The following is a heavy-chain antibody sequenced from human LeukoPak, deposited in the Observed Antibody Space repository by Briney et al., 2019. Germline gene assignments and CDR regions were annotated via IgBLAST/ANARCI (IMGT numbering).Heavy chain of an antibody. J-gene: IGHJ5*02. V-gene: IGHV3-53*01. CDR1: GFTISSNS. CDR3: ARGADGVSSNSRGWFDP. D-gene: IGHD2-15*01. Sequence: GGSLRLSCTVSGFTISSNSMSWVRQTPGKGLEWVSFIYSGTIHYSDSVKGRFTISRDNSKNTLYLQMNTLRAEDTAVYSCARGADGVSSNSRGWFDPWGQGTLVT. CDR2: IYSGTI.